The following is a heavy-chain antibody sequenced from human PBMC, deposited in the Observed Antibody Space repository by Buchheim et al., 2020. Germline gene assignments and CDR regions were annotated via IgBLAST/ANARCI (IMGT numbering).Heavy chain of an antibody. Sequence: QVQLQESGPGLVKPSGTLSLTCAVSGGSISSSNWWSWVRQPPGKGLEWIGEIYPSGSTNYHPSLKSRVPITVDKSKNQFSLKLSSVTAADTAVYYCARERAVAGTGWFDPWGQGTL. D-gene: IGHD6-19*01. CDR3: ARERAVAGTGWFDP. V-gene: IGHV4-4*02. CDR2: IYPSGST. J-gene: IGHJ5*02. CDR1: GGSISSSNW.